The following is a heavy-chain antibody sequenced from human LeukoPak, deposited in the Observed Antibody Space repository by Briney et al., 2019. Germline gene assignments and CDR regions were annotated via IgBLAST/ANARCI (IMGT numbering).Heavy chain of an antibody. Sequence: AGGPLRLSCAASGFTFSTYSMNWVRQAPGKGLEWVSYISSSSSTIFYADSVKGRFTVSRDNAKRSLYLQLNSLRDEDTALYYCARDRFYGSGSYQNAGGCFDNWGQGTLVTVSS. CDR3: ARDRFYGSGSYQNAGGCFDN. J-gene: IGHJ4*02. D-gene: IGHD3-10*01. CDR2: ISSSSSTI. CDR1: GFTFSTYS. V-gene: IGHV3-48*02.